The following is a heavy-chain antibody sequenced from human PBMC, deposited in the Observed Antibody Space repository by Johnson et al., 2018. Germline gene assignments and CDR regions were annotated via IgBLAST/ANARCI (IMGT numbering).Heavy chain of an antibody. J-gene: IGHJ6*02. Sequence: VQLVQSGGVVVQPGGSLRLSCAASGFTFSSYDMHWVRQATGKGLEWVSAIGTAGDTYYPGSVKGRFTISRENAKNSLYLQMNSLRAGDTAVYYCARGLRGYSYGAYMDGWGQGTTVTVSS. D-gene: IGHD5-18*01. CDR3: ARGLRGYSYGAYMDG. CDR2: IGTAGDT. V-gene: IGHV3-13*01. CDR1: GFTFSSYD.